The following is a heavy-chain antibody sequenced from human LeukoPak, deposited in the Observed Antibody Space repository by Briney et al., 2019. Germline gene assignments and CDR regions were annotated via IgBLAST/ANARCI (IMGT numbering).Heavy chain of an antibody. D-gene: IGHD3-22*01. J-gene: IGHJ4*02. CDR3: ARGLGTTVTNEYYYDSSGYYDGGLDY. Sequence: PGGSLRLSCAASGFTFSSYWMHWVRQAPGKGLVWVSRISSDGSSTSYADSVKGRFTISRDNAKNTLYLQMNSLRAEDTAVYYCARGLGTTVTNEYYYDSSGYYDGGLDYWGQGTLVTVSS. CDR2: ISSDGSST. V-gene: IGHV3-74*01. CDR1: GFTFSSYW.